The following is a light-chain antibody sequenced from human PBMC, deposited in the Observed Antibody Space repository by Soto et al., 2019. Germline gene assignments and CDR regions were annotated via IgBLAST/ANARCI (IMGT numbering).Light chain of an antibody. CDR2: EVS. Sequence: QSVLTQPAYVSGSPGQSIPISCSGSSSDIGAYNYVSWYQQHPGKAPKLLIYEVSHRPSRVSNRFSASKSGNTASLTISGLQTEDEADYYCSSYTSSTTLYVFGTGTKLTVL. J-gene: IGLJ1*01. CDR1: SSDIGAYNY. CDR3: SSYTSSTTLYV. V-gene: IGLV2-14*01.